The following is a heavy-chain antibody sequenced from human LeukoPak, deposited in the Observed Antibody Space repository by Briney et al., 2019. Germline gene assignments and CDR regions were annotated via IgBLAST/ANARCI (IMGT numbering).Heavy chain of an antibody. Sequence: ASVKVSCTASGYTFTGYYMHWVRQAPGQGLEWMGWINPNSGGTNYAQKFQGRVTMTRDTSISTAYMELSRLRSDDTAVYYCARLPQYYYYYGMDVWGQGTTVTVSS. CDR1: GYTFTGYY. V-gene: IGHV1-2*02. J-gene: IGHJ6*02. CDR3: ARLPQYYYYYGMDV. CDR2: INPNSGGT.